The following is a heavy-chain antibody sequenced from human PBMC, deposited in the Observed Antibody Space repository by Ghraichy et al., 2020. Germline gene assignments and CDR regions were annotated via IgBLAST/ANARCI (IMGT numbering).Heavy chain of an antibody. CDR2: IISTYTYI. Sequence: LSLTCAASGFTFDSYTMHWVRQAPGKGLEWVSSIISTYTYIYYADSVRGRFTGSRDNAKNSLDLQMSSLTAEDTAIYYCARGITMVRGLLYFFDYWGQGTLVTVS. CDR3: ARGITMVRGLLYFFDY. D-gene: IGHD3-10*01. CDR1: GFTFDSYT. J-gene: IGHJ4*02. V-gene: IGHV3-21*01.